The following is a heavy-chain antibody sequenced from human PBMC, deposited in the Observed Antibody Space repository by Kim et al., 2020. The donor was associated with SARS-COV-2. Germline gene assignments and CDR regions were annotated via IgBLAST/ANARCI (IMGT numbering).Heavy chain of an antibody. Sequence: FQGRVTITRDTSASTAYMELSSLRSEDTAVYYCARGGLLWFGELLYELDYWGQGTLVTVSS. CDR3: ARGGLLWFGELLYELDY. D-gene: IGHD3-10*01. V-gene: IGHV1-3*01. J-gene: IGHJ4*02.